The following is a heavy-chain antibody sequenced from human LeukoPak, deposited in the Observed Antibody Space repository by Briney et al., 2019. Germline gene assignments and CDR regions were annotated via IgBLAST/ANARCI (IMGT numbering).Heavy chain of an antibody. CDR1: GASINSHH. V-gene: IGHV4-59*11. CDR3: VSGDGYSPGFGP. CDR2: SSYTGSP. Sequence: SETLSLTCRVSGASINSHHWIWIRQSPGKPLEWIGYSSYTGSPKYTPSLKSRVIMSKDTSNNQIFLKLTSVTAADTAVYYCVSGDGYSPGFGPWGQGTLVIVSS. D-gene: IGHD5-24*01. J-gene: IGHJ5*02.